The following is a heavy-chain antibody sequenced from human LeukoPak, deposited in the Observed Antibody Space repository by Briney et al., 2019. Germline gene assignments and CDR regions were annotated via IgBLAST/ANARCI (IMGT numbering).Heavy chain of an antibody. CDR1: GGSISSGDYY. J-gene: IGHJ4*02. CDR2: IYYSGST. D-gene: IGHD1-20*01. Sequence: PSETLSLTCTVSGGSISSGDYYWSWIRQPPGKGLEWIGYIYYSGSTNYNPSLKSRVTMSVDTSKNQFSLKLSSVTAADTAVYYCARSDNWNFFDYWGQGTLVTVSS. CDR3: ARSDNWNFFDY. V-gene: IGHV4-61*08.